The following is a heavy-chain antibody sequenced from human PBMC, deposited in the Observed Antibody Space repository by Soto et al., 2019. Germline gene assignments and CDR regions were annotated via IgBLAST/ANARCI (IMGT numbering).Heavy chain of an antibody. CDR2: INPNSGGT. Sequence: SVKVSCKASGYTFTGYYMHWVRQAPGQGLEWMGWINPNSGGTNYAQKFRGWVTMTRDTSISTAYLELSRLRYDDTAVYYCARDISGATGDYWGQGTLVTVSS. V-gene: IGHV1-2*04. D-gene: IGHD1-1*01. CDR1: GYTFTGYY. J-gene: IGHJ4*02. CDR3: ARDISGATGDY.